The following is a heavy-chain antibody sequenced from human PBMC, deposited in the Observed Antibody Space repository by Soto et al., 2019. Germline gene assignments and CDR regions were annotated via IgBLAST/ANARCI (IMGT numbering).Heavy chain of an antibody. J-gene: IGHJ4*02. Sequence: ASVKVSCKASGYTFTSYYMHWVRQAPGQGLEWMGIINPSGGSTSYAQKFQGRVTMTRDTSTSTVYMELSSLRSEDTAVYYCARAFVVVVAATPPLFDYWGQGTLVTVSS. CDR2: INPSGGST. D-gene: IGHD2-15*01. V-gene: IGHV1-46*01. CDR1: GYTFTSYY. CDR3: ARAFVVVVAATPPLFDY.